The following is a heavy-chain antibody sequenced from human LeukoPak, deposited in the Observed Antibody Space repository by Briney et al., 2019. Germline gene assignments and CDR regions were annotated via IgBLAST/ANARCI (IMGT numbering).Heavy chain of an antibody. CDR1: GYSISSGYY. Sequence: SETLSLTCGLSGYSISSGYYWGWIRQPPGKGLEWIGSIYHSGSTYYNPYLKSRVTISVDTSKNQFSLKLSSVTAADTAVYYCASSPRVSGPPSHWGQGTLVTVSS. V-gene: IGHV4-38-2*01. CDR2: IYHSGST. D-gene: IGHD5/OR15-5a*01. CDR3: ASSPRVSGPPSH. J-gene: IGHJ4*02.